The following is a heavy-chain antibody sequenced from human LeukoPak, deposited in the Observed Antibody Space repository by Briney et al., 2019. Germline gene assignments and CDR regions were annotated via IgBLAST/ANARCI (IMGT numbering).Heavy chain of an antibody. D-gene: IGHD3-10*01. CDR1: GFTFSTYG. V-gene: IGHV3-23*01. CDR2: ISGSGGST. CDR3: AKDLRFGELLGHDHYMDV. Sequence: PGGSLRLSCVASGFTFSTYGMSWVRQAPGKGLEWVSAISGSGGSTYYADSVKGRFTISRDNSKNTLYLQMNSLRAEDTAVYYRAKDLRFGELLGHDHYMDVWGKGTTVTISS. J-gene: IGHJ6*03.